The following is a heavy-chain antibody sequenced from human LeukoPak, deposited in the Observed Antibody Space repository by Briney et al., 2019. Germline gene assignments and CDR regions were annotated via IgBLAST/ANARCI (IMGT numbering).Heavy chain of an antibody. V-gene: IGHV1-46*01. D-gene: IGHD1-1*01. CDR1: GYTFTSYG. Sequence: ASVKVSCKASGYTFTSYGISWVRQAPGQGLEWMGIINPSGGSTTYAQKFQGRVTMTRDMSTSTVYVELSSLRSEDTAVYYCAREGVEGGAYYFDYWGQGTLVTVSS. J-gene: IGHJ4*02. CDR2: INPSGGST. CDR3: AREGVEGGAYYFDY.